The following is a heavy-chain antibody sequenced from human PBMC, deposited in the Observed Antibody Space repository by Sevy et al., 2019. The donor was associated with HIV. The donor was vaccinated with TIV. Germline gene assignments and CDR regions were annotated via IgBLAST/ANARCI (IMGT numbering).Heavy chain of an antibody. D-gene: IGHD3-10*01. V-gene: IGHV3-21*01. CDR3: ARDRTYGSFIDY. CDR1: GFTFSTYN. J-gene: IGHJ4*02. CDR2: IWSSSSYI. Sequence: GGSLRLSCAASGFTFSTYNMNWVRQAPGKGLEWVSSIWSSSSYIYYADSVKGRVTISRDNAKNSLYLQMNSLKVEDTAVYYCARDRTYGSFIDYWGQGTLVTVSS.